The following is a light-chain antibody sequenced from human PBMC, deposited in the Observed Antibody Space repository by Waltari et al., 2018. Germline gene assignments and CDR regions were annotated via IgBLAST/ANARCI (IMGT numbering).Light chain of an antibody. CDR1: SSDVGGYKY. CDR2: DVS. V-gene: IGLV2-14*03. CDR3: SSYISSSTLEL. J-gene: IGLJ2*01. Sequence: QSALTQPASVSGSPGQSITISCTGTSSDVGGYKYVYWYQQHPGKAPKLMIFDVSNRPSGVSNRFSGSKSGNTASLTISGLQAEDEADYYCSSYISSSTLELFGGGTSLTVL.